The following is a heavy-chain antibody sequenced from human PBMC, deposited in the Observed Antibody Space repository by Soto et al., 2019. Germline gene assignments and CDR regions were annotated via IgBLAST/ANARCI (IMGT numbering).Heavy chain of an antibody. CDR1: GFTFGDYA. J-gene: IGHJ4*02. CDR2: ISGAGGDT. D-gene: IGHD2-21*01. Sequence: EAQLLESGGTLVRPGGSLRLSCEASGFTFGDYAMSWVRQAPGKGLEWVSGISGAGGDTYYRDSVQGRFTVSRDNSKKTLFLQMTDLRAEDTALYYCAKDRKKTLIVGHTPFDLWGRGTQVTVSS. V-gene: IGHV3-23*02. CDR3: AKDRKKTLIVGHTPFDL.